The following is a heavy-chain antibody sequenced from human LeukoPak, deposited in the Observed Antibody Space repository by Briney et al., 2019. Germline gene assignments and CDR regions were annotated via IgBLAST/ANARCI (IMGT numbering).Heavy chain of an antibody. D-gene: IGHD6-19*01. J-gene: IGHJ4*02. V-gene: IGHV6-1*01. CDR3: ARDVGNSGWYTFDY. CDR1: GDSVSINNGA. Sequence: SQTLSLTCGISGDSVSINNGAWNWSRQSPSRGLEWVGRTYYRSKWYNDYARSLQAGITISPDTSKNQFSLHLSSVTPEDTAIYYCARDVGNSGWYTFDYWGQGILVTVSS. CDR2: TYYRSKWYN.